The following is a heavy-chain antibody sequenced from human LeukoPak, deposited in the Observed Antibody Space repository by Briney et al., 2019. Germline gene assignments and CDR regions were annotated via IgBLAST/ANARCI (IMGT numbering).Heavy chain of an antibody. CDR3: ARDDRAYSYGLDY. V-gene: IGHV3-21*01. Sequence: GGSLRLSCAASGFTFSSYIMNWVRQAPGKGLEWVSSISSCSSYIYYADSVKGRFTISRDNAKNSLYLQMNSLRAEDTAVYYCARDDRAYSYGLDYWGQGTLVSVSS. CDR2: ISSCSSYI. D-gene: IGHD5-18*01. CDR1: GFTFSSYI. J-gene: IGHJ4*02.